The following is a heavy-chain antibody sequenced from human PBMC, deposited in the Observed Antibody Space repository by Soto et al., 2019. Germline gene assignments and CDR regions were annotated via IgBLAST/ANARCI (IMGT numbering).Heavy chain of an antibody. CDR1: GGTFSSYA. CDR2: IIPIFGTA. D-gene: IGHD3-3*01. V-gene: IGHV1-69*01. J-gene: IGHJ5*02. Sequence: QVQLVQSGAEVKKPGSSVKVSCKASGGTFSSYAISWVRQAPGQGLEWMGGIIPIFGTANYAQKFQGRVTITADESTNTAYMELSSLRSEDTAVYYCARGSAYYDFWSGYPNGNWFDPWGQGTLVTVSS. CDR3: ARGSAYYDFWSGYPNGNWFDP.